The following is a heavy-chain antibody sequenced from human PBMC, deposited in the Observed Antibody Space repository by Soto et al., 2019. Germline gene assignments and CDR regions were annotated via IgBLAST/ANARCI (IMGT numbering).Heavy chain of an antibody. CDR3: ARAGGNYYDSSGYYPFDY. D-gene: IGHD3-22*01. V-gene: IGHV1-2*04. J-gene: IGHJ4*02. Sequence: ASVKVSCKASGYTFTGYYMHWVRQAPGQGLEWMGWINPNSGGTNYAQKFQGWVTMTRDTSISTAYMELSRLRSDDTAGYYCARAGGNYYDSSGYYPFDYWGQGTLVTVSS. CDR2: INPNSGGT. CDR1: GYTFTGYY.